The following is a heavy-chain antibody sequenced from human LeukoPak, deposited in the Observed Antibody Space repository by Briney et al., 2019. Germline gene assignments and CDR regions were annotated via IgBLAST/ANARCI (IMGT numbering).Heavy chain of an antibody. V-gene: IGHV4-61*02. J-gene: IGHJ3*02. CDR2: IHTSGSA. CDR3: ARESYDSSGSTKFDI. Sequence: SETLSLTCTVSRGSISSGSYYWSWIRQPAGKGLEWIGRIHTSGSANYNPSLKSRVTISVDTSKNQFSLKLSSVTAAGTAVYYCARESYDSSGSTKFDIWGQGTMVTVSS. CDR1: RGSISSGSYY. D-gene: IGHD3-22*01.